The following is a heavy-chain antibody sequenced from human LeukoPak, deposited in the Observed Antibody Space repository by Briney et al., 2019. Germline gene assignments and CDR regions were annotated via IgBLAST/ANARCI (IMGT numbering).Heavy chain of an antibody. J-gene: IGHJ4*02. CDR1: GFTFSSYA. Sequence: GASLRLSCAASGFTFSSYAMSWVRQAPGKGLEWVSAISGSGGSTYYADSVKGRFTISRDNSKNTLYLQMNSLRAKDTAVYYCAKDGPYVWGSYRRGYSYGLDYWGQGTLVTVSS. CDR2: ISGSGGST. V-gene: IGHV3-23*01. D-gene: IGHD3-16*02. CDR3: AKDGPYVWGSYRRGYSYGLDY.